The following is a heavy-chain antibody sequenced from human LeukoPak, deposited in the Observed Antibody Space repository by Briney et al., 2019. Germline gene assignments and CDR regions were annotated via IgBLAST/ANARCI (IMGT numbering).Heavy chain of an antibody. CDR2: IYYSGST. V-gene: IGHV4-59*12. D-gene: IGHD4-17*01. CDR3: ARSPWGDYRLYDY. Sequence: SETLSLTCTVSGGSISSYYWSWIRQPPGKGLEWIGYIYYSGSTNYNPSLKSRVTISVDTSKNQFSLKLSSVTAADTAVYYCARSPWGDYRLYDYWGQGTLVTVSS. CDR1: GGSISSYY. J-gene: IGHJ4*02.